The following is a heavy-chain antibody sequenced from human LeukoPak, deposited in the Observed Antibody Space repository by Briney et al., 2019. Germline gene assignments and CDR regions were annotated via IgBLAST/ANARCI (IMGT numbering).Heavy chain of an antibody. CDR1: GFTFSSYA. CDR3: ARDRPTYDILTGSAFDY. V-gene: IGHV3-30-3*01. D-gene: IGHD3-9*01. Sequence: GGSLRLSCAASGFTFSSYAMRWVRQAPGKGLEWVAVISYDGSNKYYADSVKGRFTISRDNSKNTLYLQMNSLRAEDTAVYYCARDRPTYDILTGSAFDYWGQGTLVTVSS. J-gene: IGHJ4*02. CDR2: ISYDGSNK.